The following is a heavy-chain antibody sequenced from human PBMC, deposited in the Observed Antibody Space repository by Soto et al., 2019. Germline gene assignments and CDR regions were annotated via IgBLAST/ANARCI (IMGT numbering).Heavy chain of an antibody. CDR3: AKDSGWYGFDY. CDR2: MNPNSGNT. D-gene: IGHD6-19*01. Sequence: ASVKVSCKASGYTFTSYDINWVRQATGQGLEWMGWMNPNSGNTGYAQKFQGRVTMTRNTSISTAYMELNSVTPEDTAVYYCAKDSGWYGFDYWGQGTLVTVSS. V-gene: IGHV1-8*01. CDR1: GYTFTSYD. J-gene: IGHJ4*02.